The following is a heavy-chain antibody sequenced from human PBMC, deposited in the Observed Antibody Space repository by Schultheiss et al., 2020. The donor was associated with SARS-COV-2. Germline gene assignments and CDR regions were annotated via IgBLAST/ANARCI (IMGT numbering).Heavy chain of an antibody. J-gene: IGHJ4*02. CDR3: ARIRPTYYYDSSGYSLPDY. V-gene: IGHV2-70*01. D-gene: IGHD3-22*01. CDR2: IDWDDDK. CDR1: GFSLSTSGMC. Sequence: SGPTLVKPTQTLTLTCTFSGFSLSTSGMCVSWIRQPPGKALEWLALIDWDDDKYYSTSLKTRLTISKDTSKNQVVLTMTNMDPVDTATYYCARIRPTYYYDSSGYSLPDYWGQGTLVTVAS.